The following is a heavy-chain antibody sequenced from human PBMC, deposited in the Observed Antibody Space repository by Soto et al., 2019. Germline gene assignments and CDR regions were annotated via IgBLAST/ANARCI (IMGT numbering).Heavy chain of an antibody. V-gene: IGHV1-18*01. CDR1: GYTFTRYG. D-gene: IGHD2-8*01. Sequence: QGQLVQSGGEVKKPGASVKVSCKASGYTFTRYGISWVRQASGQGLEWMGWISGYNGDTKYAQKFQGRVTMTVDTSTTTAYMELRSLTSDDRAVYYCAKNGQPPYYYYGMDVWGQGTTVTVSS. CDR2: ISGYNGDT. J-gene: IGHJ6*02. CDR3: AKNGQPPYYYYGMDV.